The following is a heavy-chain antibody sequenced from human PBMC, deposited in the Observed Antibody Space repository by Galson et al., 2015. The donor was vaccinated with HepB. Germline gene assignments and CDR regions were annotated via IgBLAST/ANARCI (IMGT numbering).Heavy chain of an antibody. CDR2: INAGNGNT. J-gene: IGHJ3*02. Sequence: SVKVSCKASGYTFTGYYMHWVRQAPGQRLEWMGWINAGNGNTKYSQKFQGRVTITRDTSASTAYMELSSLRSEDTAVYYCARGVDNYDILTGYYIPNLDAFDIWGQGTMVTVSS. V-gene: IGHV1-3*01. CDR1: GYTFTGYY. D-gene: IGHD3-9*01. CDR3: ARGVDNYDILTGYYIPNLDAFDI.